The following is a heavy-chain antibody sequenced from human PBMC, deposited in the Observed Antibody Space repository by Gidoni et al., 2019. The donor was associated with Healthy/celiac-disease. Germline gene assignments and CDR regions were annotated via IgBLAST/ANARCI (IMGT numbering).Heavy chain of an antibody. CDR2: IYYSGST. J-gene: IGHJ6*02. CDR1: GGSISSYN. V-gene: IGHV4-59*01. Sequence: QVQLQESGSGLAKPSETLSLTCTVSGGSISSYNWSWIRQPPGKGLEWIGYIYYSGSTNYNPTLKSRVTISVDTSKNQFSLKLSSVTAADTAVYYCAEGGYYDSSGYYNYYYYGMDVWGQGTTVTVSS. CDR3: AEGGYYDSSGYYNYYYYGMDV. D-gene: IGHD3-22*01.